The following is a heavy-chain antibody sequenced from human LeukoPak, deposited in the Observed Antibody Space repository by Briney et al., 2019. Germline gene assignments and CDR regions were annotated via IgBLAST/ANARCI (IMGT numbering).Heavy chain of an antibody. V-gene: IGHV1-3*04. Sequence: GASVKVSCKASGYTFTSYYMHWVRQAPGQRLEWMGWINTGNGNTKYSQEFQGRVTITRDTSASIAYMQLSSLRSEDTAVYYCSRDYGDYGFEYFQHWGQGTLVTVSS. CDR3: SRDYGDYGFEYFQH. J-gene: IGHJ1*01. CDR2: INTGNGNT. CDR1: GYTFTSYY. D-gene: IGHD4-17*01.